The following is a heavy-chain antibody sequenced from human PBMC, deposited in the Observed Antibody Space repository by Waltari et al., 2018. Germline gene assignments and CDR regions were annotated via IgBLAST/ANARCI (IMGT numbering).Heavy chain of an antibody. J-gene: IGHJ5*02. Sequence: EVQLVESGGGLVQPGGSLRLSCAASGFTFSSYSMNWVRQAHGKGLEWVSYISSSSSTIYYADSVKGRFTISRDNAKNSLYLQMNSLRAEDTAVYYCARDRDSSSWYEDWFDPWGQGTLVTVSS. CDR3: ARDRDSSSWYEDWFDP. CDR1: GFTFSSYS. V-gene: IGHV3-48*01. CDR2: ISSSSSTI. D-gene: IGHD6-13*01.